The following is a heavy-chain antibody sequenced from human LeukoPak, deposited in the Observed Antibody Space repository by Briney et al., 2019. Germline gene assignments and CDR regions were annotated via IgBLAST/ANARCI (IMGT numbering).Heavy chain of an antibody. CDR1: GGSISSYY. CDR2: IYYSGST. Sequence: SETLSLTCTVSGGSISSYYWSWIRQPPGKGLEWIGYIYYSGSTNYNPSLKSRVTISVDTSKDQFSLKLRSVTAADTAVYYCARAYYGSGNTYYSDYWGQGTLITVSS. J-gene: IGHJ4*02. V-gene: IGHV4-59*01. CDR3: ARAYYGSGNTYYSDY. D-gene: IGHD3-10*01.